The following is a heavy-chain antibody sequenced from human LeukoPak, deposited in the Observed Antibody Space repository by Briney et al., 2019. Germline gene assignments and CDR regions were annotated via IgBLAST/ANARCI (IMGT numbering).Heavy chain of an antibody. CDR2: INTYNGNT. V-gene: IGHV1-18*04. D-gene: IGHD3-10*01. J-gene: IGHJ5*02. CDR1: GYTFTNHG. Sequence: ASVKVSCKASGYTFTNHGISWVRRAPGQGLEWMGWINTYNGNTNYAQKLQGRLIMTTDTSTSIVYTELRSLRSDDTAVYYCARVHRGGWFDPWGQETLVTVSS. CDR3: ARVHRGGWFDP.